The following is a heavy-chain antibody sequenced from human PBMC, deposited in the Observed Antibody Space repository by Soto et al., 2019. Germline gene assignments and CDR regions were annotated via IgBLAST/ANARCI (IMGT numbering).Heavy chain of an antibody. J-gene: IGHJ4*02. D-gene: IGHD6-13*01. CDR1: GGSIISSGYC. V-gene: IGHV4-39*01. Sequence: SETLCLTCTVFGGSIISSGYCWGWIRQPPGKGLEWIGSIYYSGSTYYNPSLKSRVTISVDTSKNQFSLKLSSVTAADTAVYYGAKPEAAAGLIDYWGQGTLVTVSS. CDR3: AKPEAAAGLIDY. CDR2: IYYSGST.